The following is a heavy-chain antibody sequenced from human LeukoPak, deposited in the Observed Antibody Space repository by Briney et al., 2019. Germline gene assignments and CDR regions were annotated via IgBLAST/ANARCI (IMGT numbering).Heavy chain of an antibody. CDR2: IGTVGDT. D-gene: IGHD6-19*01. CDR3: ARQRETAVAGTGFDY. CDR1: GFTFSTYD. Sequence: HPGGSLRLSCAASGFTFSTYDMHWVRQTTGNGLEWVSAIGTVGDTYYPDSVKGRFTISRENAKNSLYLQMNSLRAGDTAVYYCARQRETAVAGTGFDYWGQGTLVTVSS. V-gene: IGHV3-13*01. J-gene: IGHJ4*02.